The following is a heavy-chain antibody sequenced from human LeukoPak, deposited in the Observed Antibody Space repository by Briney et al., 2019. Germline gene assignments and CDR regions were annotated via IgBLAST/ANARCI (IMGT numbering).Heavy chain of an antibody. CDR1: GYTFTDYY. J-gene: IGHJ4*02. Sequence: APVKVSCKASGYTFTDYYIHWVRQAPGQGLEWMGWINPNSGGTNNAPKFQGRVTMTRDTSISTAYMEVGNLRSDDTAVYFCARDQRGNNWVFDYWGQGTLATVSS. CDR3: ARDQRGNNWVFDY. CDR2: INPNSGGT. V-gene: IGHV1-2*02. D-gene: IGHD5-24*01.